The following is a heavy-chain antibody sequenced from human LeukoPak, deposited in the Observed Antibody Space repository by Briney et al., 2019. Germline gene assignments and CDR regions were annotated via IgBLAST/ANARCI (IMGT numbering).Heavy chain of an antibody. CDR3: ARVEPNYYDSSGYWWGAFDI. CDR2: ICAYNGNT. Sequence: ASVNVSCKASGYTFTSYGISWVRPAPGQGLEWMGWICAYNGNTNYAHNLQGRGTMTTDTSKSTAYMELRRLRSDAAAVYYCARVEPNYYDSSGYWWGAFDIWGQGTMVTVSS. CDR1: GYTFTSYG. V-gene: IGHV1-18*01. J-gene: IGHJ3*02. D-gene: IGHD3-22*01.